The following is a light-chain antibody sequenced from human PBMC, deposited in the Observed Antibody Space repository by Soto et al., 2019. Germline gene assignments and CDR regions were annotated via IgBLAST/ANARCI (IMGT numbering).Light chain of an antibody. Sequence: EMVMTQSPATQSLSPGESATLSCRASQSVSSGLAWYQQKLGQAPRLLMYRASIRAAGVPARFSGSGSGTEFALTISSLLSEDFAVYFCHQDNNWPLNTFGQGTKVDIK. J-gene: IGKJ1*01. CDR1: QSVSSG. CDR3: HQDNNWPLNT. CDR2: RAS. V-gene: IGKV3-15*01.